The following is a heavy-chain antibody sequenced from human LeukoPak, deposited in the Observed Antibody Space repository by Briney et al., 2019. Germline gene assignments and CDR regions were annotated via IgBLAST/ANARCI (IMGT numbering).Heavy chain of an antibody. D-gene: IGHD3-10*01. CDR2: IRSTANGYAP. Sequence: GGSLRLSCAASGFTLSRSALHWVRQASGKGLDWVGRIRSTANGYAPEYAPSVKGRFTISRDDSQNTAYLQMDSLKTEDTSVYYCTGNYYGAGSYADFDYWGKGALVTVAS. CDR3: TGNYYGAGSYADFDY. J-gene: IGHJ4*02. CDR1: GFTLSRSA. V-gene: IGHV3-73*01.